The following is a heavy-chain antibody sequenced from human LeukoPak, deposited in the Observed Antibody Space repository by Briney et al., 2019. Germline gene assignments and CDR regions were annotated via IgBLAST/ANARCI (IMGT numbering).Heavy chain of an antibody. CDR3: AKSRGQYGDYLFYYYGMDV. D-gene: IGHD4-17*01. Sequence: GGSLRLSCAASGFTFSSCAMSWVRQAPGKGLEWVSVISNSGGSTYHADSVKGRFTISRDNSKNTLYLQMNSLRAEDTAVYYCAKSRGQYGDYLFYYYGMDVWGQGTTVTVSS. CDR2: ISNSGGST. V-gene: IGHV3-23*01. CDR1: GFTFSSCA. J-gene: IGHJ6*02.